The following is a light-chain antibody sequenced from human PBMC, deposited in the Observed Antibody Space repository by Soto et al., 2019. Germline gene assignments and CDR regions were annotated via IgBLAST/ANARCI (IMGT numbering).Light chain of an antibody. Sequence: DIQMTQSPSTLSASVGDRVTITCRASQNVNNWLAWYQQKPGKAPSLLIYKSSALQSGVPSRFSGSGSGTEFTLPISSLQPDDFATYYCQQYNSYSIFSFGPGTKVDIK. V-gene: IGKV1-5*03. CDR2: KSS. CDR1: QNVNNW. CDR3: QQYNSYSIFS. J-gene: IGKJ3*01.